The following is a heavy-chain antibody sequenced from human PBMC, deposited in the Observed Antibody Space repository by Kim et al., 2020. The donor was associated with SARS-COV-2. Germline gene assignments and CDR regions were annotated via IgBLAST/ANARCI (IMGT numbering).Heavy chain of an antibody. J-gene: IGHJ4*02. Sequence: GNTGYAQKFQGRVTMTRNTSISTAYMELSSLRSEDTAVYYCARGPDEFDYWGQGTLITVSS. V-gene: IGHV1-8*01. CDR3: ARGPDEFDY. CDR2: GNT.